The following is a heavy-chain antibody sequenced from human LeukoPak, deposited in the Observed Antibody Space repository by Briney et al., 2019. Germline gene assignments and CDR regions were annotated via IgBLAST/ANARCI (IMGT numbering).Heavy chain of an antibody. D-gene: IGHD3-22*01. CDR2: IYSGGST. J-gene: IGHJ4*02. CDR1: GFTVSSNY. CDR3: ARSADYYDSSLYPVDY. Sequence: WGSLRLSCAASGFTVSSNYMSWVRQAPGKGLEWVSVIYSGGSTYYADSVKGRFTISRDNSKNTLYLQMNSLRAEDTAVYYCARSADYYDSSLYPVDYWGQGTLVSVSS. V-gene: IGHV3-53*01.